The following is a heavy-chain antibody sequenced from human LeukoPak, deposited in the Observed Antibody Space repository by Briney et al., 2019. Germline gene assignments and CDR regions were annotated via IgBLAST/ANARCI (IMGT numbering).Heavy chain of an antibody. CDR3: AKDRYSYAFEYFDS. CDR1: GFTFSNYA. Sequence: GGSLRLSCAASGFTFSNYAMGWVRQAPGKGLEWVAVISYDGSNKYYADSVKGRFTISRDNSKNTLYLQMNSLRAEDTAVYYCAKDRYSYAFEYFDSWGQGTLVTVSS. J-gene: IGHJ4*02. V-gene: IGHV3-30*04. D-gene: IGHD5-18*01. CDR2: ISYDGSNK.